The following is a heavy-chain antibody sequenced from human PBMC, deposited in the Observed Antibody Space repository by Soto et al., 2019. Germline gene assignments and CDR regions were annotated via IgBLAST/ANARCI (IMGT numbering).Heavy chain of an antibody. V-gene: IGHV4-39*01. D-gene: IGHD3-16*01. J-gene: IGHJ5*02. CDR1: GGSISSSSYY. CDR3: ARRWGEGWFDP. CDR2: IYYSGST. Sequence: QLQLQESGPGLVKPSETLSLTCTVSGGSISSSSYYWGWIRQPPGKGLEGIGSIYYSGSTYYNSSLKSRVTKSIDPSKNQCSLNLSSVTAADTTVDYCARRWGEGWFDPWGQGTLVTVSA.